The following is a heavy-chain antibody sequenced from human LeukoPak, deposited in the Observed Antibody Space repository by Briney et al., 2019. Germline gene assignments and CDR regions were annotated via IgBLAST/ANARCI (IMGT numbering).Heavy chain of an antibody. D-gene: IGHD1-1*01. V-gene: IGHV3-15*01. J-gene: IGHJ6*03. CDR1: GFTFSNAW. Sequence: GGSLRLSRAASGFTFSNAWMSWVRQAPGKGLEWVGRIKSKTDGGTTDYAAPVKGRFTISRDDSKNTLYLQMNSLKTEDTAVYYCTTDLGLEPSHYYYYMDVWGKGTTVTVSS. CDR3: TTDLGLEPSHYYYYMDV. CDR2: IKSKTDGGTT.